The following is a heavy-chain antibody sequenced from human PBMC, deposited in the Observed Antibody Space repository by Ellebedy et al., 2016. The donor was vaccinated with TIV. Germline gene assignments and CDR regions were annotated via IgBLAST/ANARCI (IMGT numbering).Heavy chain of an antibody. J-gene: IGHJ3*02. Sequence: GGSLRLXCAASGFTVSSNYMSWVRQAPGKGLEWVSVIYSGGSTYYADSVKGRFTISRDNSKNTLYLQMNSLRAEDTAVYYCARGKAADAFDIWGQGTMVTVSS. CDR2: IYSGGST. CDR1: GFTVSSNY. V-gene: IGHV3-53*01. CDR3: ARGKAADAFDI.